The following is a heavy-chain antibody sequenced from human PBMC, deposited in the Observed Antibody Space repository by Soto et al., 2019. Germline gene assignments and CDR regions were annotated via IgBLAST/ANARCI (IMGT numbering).Heavy chain of an antibody. D-gene: IGHD6-6*01. CDR3: ARNRSFTIGFYYDGMDV. J-gene: IGHJ6*02. Sequence: GESLKISCQGSGYSFASYWIGWVRQMPGKDLEWMGIIYPGDSDTRYSPSFQGQVTISADKSRRTAYLQWTSPKASDTALYYCARNRSFTIGFYYDGMDVWGQGTTVTVSS. CDR2: IYPGDSDT. CDR1: GYSFASYW. V-gene: IGHV5-51*01.